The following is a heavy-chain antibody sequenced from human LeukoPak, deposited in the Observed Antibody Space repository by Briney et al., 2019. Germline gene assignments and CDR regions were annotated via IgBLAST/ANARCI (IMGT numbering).Heavy chain of an antibody. Sequence: PSETLSLTCTVSGGSISSYYWSWIRQPPGKGLEWIGYIYYSGSTNYNPSLKSRVTISVDTSKNQFSLKLSSVTAADTAVYYCARLKLYSRVIDYWGQGTLVTVSS. J-gene: IGHJ4*02. CDR3: ARLKLYSRVIDY. D-gene: IGHD6-13*01. CDR2: IYYSGST. V-gene: IGHV4-59*01. CDR1: GGSISSYY.